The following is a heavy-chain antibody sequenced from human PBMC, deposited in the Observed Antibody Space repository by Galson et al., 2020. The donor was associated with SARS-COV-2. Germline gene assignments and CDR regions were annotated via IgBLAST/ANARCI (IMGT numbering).Heavy chain of an antibody. Sequence: GGSLSLSCAASGFSFISYNMNWVRQAPGKGLEWVSYISTSNTIYYADSVKGRFTISRDNAKNSLYLQMNSLRAEDTAVYYCARVEYTSSFSPPGCLDCWGQGALVTGSS. CDR3: ARVEYTSSFSPPGCLDC. D-gene: IGHD6-6*01. V-gene: IGHV3-48*04. CDR1: GFSFISYN. CDR2: ISTSNTI. J-gene: IGHJ4*02.